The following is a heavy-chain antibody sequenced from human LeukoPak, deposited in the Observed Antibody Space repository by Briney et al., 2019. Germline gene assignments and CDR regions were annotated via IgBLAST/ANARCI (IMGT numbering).Heavy chain of an antibody. J-gene: IGHJ6*03. Sequence: GASVKVSCKASGYTFTTYNMHWVRQAPGQGLEWMGGIIPIFGTANYAQKFQGRVTITTDESTSTAYMELSSLRSEDTAVYYCARVALSYYYDSSGPRSWGDYYYYMDVWGKGTTVTVSS. D-gene: IGHD3-22*01. V-gene: IGHV1-69*05. CDR3: ARVALSYYYDSSGPRSWGDYYYYMDV. CDR2: IIPIFGTA. CDR1: GYTFTTYN.